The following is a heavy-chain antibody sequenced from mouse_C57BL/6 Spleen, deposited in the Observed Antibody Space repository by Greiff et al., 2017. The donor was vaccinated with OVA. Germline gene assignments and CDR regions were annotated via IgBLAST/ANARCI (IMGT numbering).Heavy chain of an antibody. CDR3: AREGNYKYFDV. D-gene: IGHD2-1*01. CDR2: IYPSDSET. CDR1: GYTFTSYW. Sequence: QVQLKQPGAELVRPGSSVKLSCKASGYTFTSYWMDWVKQRPGQGLEWIGNIYPSDSETHYNQKFKDKATLTVDKSSSTAYMQLSSLTSEDSAVYYCAREGNYKYFDVWGTGTTVTVSS. J-gene: IGHJ1*03. V-gene: IGHV1-61*01.